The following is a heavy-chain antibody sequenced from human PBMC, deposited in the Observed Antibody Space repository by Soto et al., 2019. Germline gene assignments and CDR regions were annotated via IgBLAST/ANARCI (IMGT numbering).Heavy chain of an antibody. CDR3: ARGSGSWYKYYFDY. CDR2: IKQDGSEK. D-gene: IGHD6-13*01. CDR1: GFTFSSYW. J-gene: IGHJ4*02. Sequence: VGSLRLSCAASGFTFSSYWMSWVRQAPGKGLEWVANIKQDGSEKYYVDSVKGRFTISRDNAKNSLYLQMNSLRAEDTAVYYCARGSGSWYKYYFDYWGQGTLVTVSS. V-gene: IGHV3-7*01.